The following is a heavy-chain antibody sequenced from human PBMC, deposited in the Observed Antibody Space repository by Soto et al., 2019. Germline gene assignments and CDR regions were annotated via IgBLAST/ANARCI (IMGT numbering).Heavy chain of an antibody. CDR2: SRDKVHSHTT. CDR1: GFTFSDHY. V-gene: IGHV3-72*01. D-gene: IGHD5-12*01. J-gene: IGHJ4*02. CDR3: ARGVVSTGYFDY. Sequence: EVQLAESGGGLVQPAGSLRLSCAASGFTFSDHYMDWVRQAPGKGLEWVGRSRDKVHSHTTEYAASVKGRFTISRGDSENSLYLQMNSLKTEDTAVYYCARGVVSTGYFDYWGQGTLVTVSS.